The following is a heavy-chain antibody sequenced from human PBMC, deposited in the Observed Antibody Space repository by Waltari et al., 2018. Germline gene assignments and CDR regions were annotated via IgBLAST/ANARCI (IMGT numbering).Heavy chain of an antibody. Sequence: EVQLVESGGGLVQPGGSLRLSCAASGFTFSSYEMTWVRQAPGKGLEWVSYISSSGSTIYYADSVKGRFTISRDNAKNSLYLQMNSLRAEDTAVYYCARGGVELRLAFDIWGQGTMVTVSS. J-gene: IGHJ3*02. CDR3: ARGGVELRLAFDI. D-gene: IGHD1-7*01. CDR1: GFTFSSYE. V-gene: IGHV3-48*03. CDR2: ISSSGSTI.